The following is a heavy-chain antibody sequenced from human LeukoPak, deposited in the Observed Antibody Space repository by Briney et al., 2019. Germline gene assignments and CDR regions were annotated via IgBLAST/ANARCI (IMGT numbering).Heavy chain of an antibody. CDR1: GGSISSYY. CDR2: IDDSGRT. V-gene: IGHV4-59*12. Sequence: PSETLSLTCTVSGGSISSYYWSWIRQPPGKGLEWIGFIDDSGRTNYNPSLKSRVTISVATSKNQFSLKLSSVTAADTAVYYCAREIPGADYYDSSGCLDIWGQGTMVTVSS. D-gene: IGHD3-22*01. J-gene: IGHJ3*02. CDR3: AREIPGADYYDSSGCLDI.